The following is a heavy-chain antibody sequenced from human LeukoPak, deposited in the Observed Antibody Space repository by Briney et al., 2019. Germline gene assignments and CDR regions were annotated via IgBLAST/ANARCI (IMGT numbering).Heavy chain of an antibody. CDR3: TRAGGYCSSTSCYPRGAYYYYGMDV. D-gene: IGHD2-2*01. CDR1: GFTFSSYW. V-gene: IGHV3-7*01. CDR2: IKQDGSEK. Sequence: PPGGSLRLSCAASGFTFSSYWMSWVRQAPGKGLEWVANIKQDGSEKYYVDSVKGRFTISRDNAKNSLYLQMNSLRAEDTAVYYCTRAGGYCSSTSCYPRGAYYYYGMDVWGQGTTVTVSS. J-gene: IGHJ6*02.